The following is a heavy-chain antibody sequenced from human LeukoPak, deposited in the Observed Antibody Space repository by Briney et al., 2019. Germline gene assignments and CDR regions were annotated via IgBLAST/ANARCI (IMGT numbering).Heavy chain of an antibody. CDR1: GDTVSGNSVA. J-gene: IGHJ4*02. D-gene: IGHD1-1*01. V-gene: IGHV6-1*01. CDR3: AREHQLVFDY. CDR2: TYYRSKWYN. Sequence: SQTLSLTCAISGDTVSGNSVAWNWIRLYPSRGLEWLGRTYYRSKWYNAYAVSVKSRMIINPDTSTNQFSLQLNSVTPEDTAVYYCAREHQLVFDYWGQGTLVTVSS.